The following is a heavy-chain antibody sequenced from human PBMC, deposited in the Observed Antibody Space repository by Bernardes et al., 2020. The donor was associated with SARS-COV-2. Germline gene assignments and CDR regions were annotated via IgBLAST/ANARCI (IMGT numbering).Heavy chain of an antibody. CDR3: ARDSDSSSHYSNFDY. V-gene: IGHV3-33*01. CDR1: GFTLKSYC. D-gene: IGHD3-22*01. CDR2: IWYDGNRK. Sequence: GGALSLSRAAAGFTLKSYCIHWVRPASGKGLGGGAVIWYDGNRKYYTDPPKGRFTVSRDNPRNTVYLQMISLRAEDTAVYYCARDSDSSSHYSNFDYWGQGTLVTVSS. J-gene: IGHJ4*02.